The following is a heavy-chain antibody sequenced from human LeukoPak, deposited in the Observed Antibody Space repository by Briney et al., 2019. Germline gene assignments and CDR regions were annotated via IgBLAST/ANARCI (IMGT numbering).Heavy chain of an antibody. CDR3: AKVQEVESSTSPMDV. CDR2: ISGSGGST. V-gene: IGHV3-23*01. D-gene: IGHD2-2*01. CDR1: GFTFSSYA. Sequence: PGGSLRLSCAASGFTFSSYAMSWVRQAPGKGLEWVSAISGSGGSTYYADSVKGRFTISRDNSKNTLYLQVNSLRAEDTAVYYCAKVQEVESSTSPMDVWGKGTTVTVSS. J-gene: IGHJ6*03.